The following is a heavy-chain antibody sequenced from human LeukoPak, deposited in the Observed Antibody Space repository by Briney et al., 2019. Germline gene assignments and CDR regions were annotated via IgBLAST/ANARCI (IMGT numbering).Heavy chain of an antibody. D-gene: IGHD5-12*01. CDR1: GFSFSGYE. CDR3: AREIPITPDAFDL. J-gene: IGHJ3*01. V-gene: IGHV3-48*03. Sequence: GSLRLSCAASGFSFSGYEMSWVRQAPGKGLEWVSYIGGSGSPISYAESIKGRFTISRDNAKNSLYLQMSSLRAEDTAVYYCAREIPITPDAFDLWGLGTMVTVSS. CDR2: IGGSGSPI.